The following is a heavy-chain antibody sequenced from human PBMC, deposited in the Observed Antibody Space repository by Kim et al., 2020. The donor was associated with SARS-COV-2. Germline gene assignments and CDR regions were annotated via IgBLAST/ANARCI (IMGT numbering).Heavy chain of an antibody. Sequence: ASVKVSCKASGYTFTSYGISWVRQAAGQGLEWMGWISAYNGNTNYAQKLQGRVTMTTDTSTSTAYMELRSLRSDDTTVYYCARDSLRETYGSGSYGGPWGQGTLVTVSS. J-gene: IGHJ5*02. D-gene: IGHD3-10*01. CDR2: ISAYNGNT. CDR1: GYTFTSYG. CDR3: ARDSLRETYGSGSYGGP. V-gene: IGHV1-18*01.